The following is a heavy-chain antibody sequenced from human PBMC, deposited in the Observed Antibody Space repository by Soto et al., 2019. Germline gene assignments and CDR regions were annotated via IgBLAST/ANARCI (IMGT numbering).Heavy chain of an antibody. CDR3: ARARYSSSWYGFNYYYGMDV. Sequence: SVKISCKASGGTFSSYAISWVRQAPGQGLEWMGGIIPIFGTANYAQKFQGRVTITADESTSTAYMELSSLRSEDTAVYYCARARYSSSWYGFNYYYGMDVWGQGTTVTVSS. CDR1: GGTFSSYA. CDR2: IIPIFGTA. V-gene: IGHV1-69*13. D-gene: IGHD6-13*01. J-gene: IGHJ6*02.